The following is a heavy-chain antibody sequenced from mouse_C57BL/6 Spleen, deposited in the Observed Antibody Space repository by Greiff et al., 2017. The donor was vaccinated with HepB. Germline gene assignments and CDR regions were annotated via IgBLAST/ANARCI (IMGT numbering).Heavy chain of an antibody. CDR2: INPGSGGT. CDR1: GYAFTNYL. D-gene: IGHD3-2*02. Sequence: VMLVESGAELVRPGTSVKVSCKASGYAFTNYLIEWVKQRPGQGLEWIGVINPGSGGTNYNEKFKGKATLTADKSSSTAYMQLSSLTSEDSAVYFCARSGTIGFAYWGQGTLVTVSA. J-gene: IGHJ3*01. CDR3: ARSGTIGFAY. V-gene: IGHV1-54*01.